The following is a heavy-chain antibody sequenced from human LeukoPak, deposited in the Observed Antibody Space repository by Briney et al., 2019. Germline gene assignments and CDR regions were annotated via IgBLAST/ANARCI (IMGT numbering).Heavy chain of an antibody. V-gene: IGHV3-23*01. CDR2: ISGSGGAT. Sequence: GGSLRLSCAASGFTFSSYGMHWVRRAPGKGLEWISAISGSGGATHYADSVKGRFTISRDNSNNALYLQMNSLRAEDTAVYYCARRSSGSPPYYFGYWGQGTLVTVSS. CDR1: GFTFSSYG. J-gene: IGHJ4*02. CDR3: ARRSSGSPPYYFGY. D-gene: IGHD1-26*01.